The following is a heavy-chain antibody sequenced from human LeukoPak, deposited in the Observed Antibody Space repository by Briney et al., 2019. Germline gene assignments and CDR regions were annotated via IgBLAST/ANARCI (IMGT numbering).Heavy chain of an antibody. Sequence: GESLRLSCAASGFTFSSYWMSWVRQAPGKGLEWVANIKQDGSEKYYVDSVKGRFTISRDNAKNSLYLQMNSLRAEDTAVYYCARVRGSSYFDYWGQGTLVTVSS. J-gene: IGHJ4*02. V-gene: IGHV3-7*01. CDR2: IKQDGSEK. D-gene: IGHD6-6*01. CDR1: GFTFSSYW. CDR3: ARVRGSSYFDY.